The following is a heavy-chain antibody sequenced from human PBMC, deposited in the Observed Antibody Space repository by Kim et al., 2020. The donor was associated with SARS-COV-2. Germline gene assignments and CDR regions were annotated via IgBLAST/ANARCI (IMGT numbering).Heavy chain of an antibody. Sequence: GGSLRLSCAASGFLFNDYAMHWVRQVPGKGLEWVSGLTWNSGFIGYADSVKGRFTISRDNAKKSLYLQMNSLRVEDTAFYYCAKGSQYCTGGNCLEYWGQGTLVTVSS. J-gene: IGHJ4*02. D-gene: IGHD2-15*01. CDR1: GFLFNDYA. CDR2: LTWNSGFI. CDR3: AKGSQYCTGGNCLEY. V-gene: IGHV3-9*01.